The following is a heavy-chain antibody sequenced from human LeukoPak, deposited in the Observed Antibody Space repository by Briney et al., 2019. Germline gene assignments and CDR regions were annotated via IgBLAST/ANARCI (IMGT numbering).Heavy chain of an antibody. CDR3: AKNRGYGDYPSAYYYYMDV. CDR1: GYTFSTYG. CDR2: IRYDGTNK. D-gene: IGHD4-17*01. J-gene: IGHJ6*03. V-gene: IGHV3-30*02. Sequence: GGSLRLSCAASGYTFSTYGIHWVRQAPGKGLEWVAFIRYDGTNKWYADSVKGRFTISRDNSKNMLYLQMNSLRAADTAVYHCAKNRGYGDYPSAYYYYMDVWGKGTTVTVSS.